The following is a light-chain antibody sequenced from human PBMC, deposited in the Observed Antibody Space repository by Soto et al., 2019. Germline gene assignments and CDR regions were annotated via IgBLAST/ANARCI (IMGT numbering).Light chain of an antibody. V-gene: IGKV3-15*01. CDR1: QSVSSN. CDR2: GAS. CDR3: QQYNNWPFT. Sequence: EIVRTQSPATLSVSPGERATLSCRARQSVSSNLAWYQQKPGQAPRLLIYGASTRATGIPARFSGSGSGTEFTLTISRLQSEDFAVYYCQQYNNWPFTFGPGTKVDIQ. J-gene: IGKJ3*01.